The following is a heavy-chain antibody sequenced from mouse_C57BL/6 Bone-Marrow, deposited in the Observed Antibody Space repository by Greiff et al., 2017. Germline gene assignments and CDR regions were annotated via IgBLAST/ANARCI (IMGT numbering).Heavy chain of an antibody. D-gene: IGHD2-4*01. CDR3: ARWIYYDYDEVYYYAMDY. Sequence: QVQLQQPGAELVKPGASVKMSCKASGYTFTSYWITWVKQRPGQGLEWIGDIYPGSGSTNYNEKFKSKATLHVDTSSSTAYMQLSSLTSEDSAVYYCARWIYYDYDEVYYYAMDYWGQGTSVTVSS. CDR1: GYTFTSYW. V-gene: IGHV1-55*01. CDR2: IYPGSGST. J-gene: IGHJ4*01.